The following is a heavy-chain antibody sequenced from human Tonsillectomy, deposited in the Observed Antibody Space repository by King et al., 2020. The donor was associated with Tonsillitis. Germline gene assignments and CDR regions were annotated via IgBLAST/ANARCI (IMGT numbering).Heavy chain of an antibody. CDR2: ISGCGGST. CDR3: QFSGRCGPTPLDY. V-gene: IGHV3-23*04. Sequence: VQLVESGGGLVQPGGSLSLSCAASGFSFSSYAMSWVRQAPGKGLEWVSAISGCGGSTYYADSVKGRFTLSRDNSKNTRYLQMNSLRAEDTAVYYCQFSGRCGPTPLDYWGQGTLVTVSS. J-gene: IGHJ4*02. D-gene: IGHD1-26*01. CDR1: GFSFSSYA.